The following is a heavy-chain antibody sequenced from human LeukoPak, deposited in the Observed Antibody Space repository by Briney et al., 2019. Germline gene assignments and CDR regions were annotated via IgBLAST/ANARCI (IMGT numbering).Heavy chain of an antibody. J-gene: IGHJ3*02. CDR3: ARDGDDYGDYGAFDI. Sequence: GGSLRLSCAASGFPFSSYWMHWVRHARGKGLVWVSRINSDGSSTSYADSVKGRFTISRDNAKNTLYLQMNSLRAEDTAVYYCARDGDDYGDYGAFDIWGQGTMVTVSS. CDR2: INSDGSST. V-gene: IGHV3-74*01. CDR1: GFPFSSYW. D-gene: IGHD4-17*01.